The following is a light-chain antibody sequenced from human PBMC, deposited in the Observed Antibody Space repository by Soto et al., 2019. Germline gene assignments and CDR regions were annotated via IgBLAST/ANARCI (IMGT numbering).Light chain of an antibody. CDR3: RQYDNLPPIT. CDR2: DSC. Sequence: DIQMTQSPSSLSASVGDRVTITCQASQDISKYLNWYQQKPGKAPKLLIYDSCNMETGVPSRFSGSESGTDFTFTIISLQPEDIATYYCRQYDNLPPITFGQGTRLDIK. V-gene: IGKV1-33*01. J-gene: IGKJ5*01. CDR1: QDISKY.